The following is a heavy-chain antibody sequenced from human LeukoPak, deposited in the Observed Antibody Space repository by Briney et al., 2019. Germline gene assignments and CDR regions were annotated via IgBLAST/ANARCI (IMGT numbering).Heavy chain of an antibody. J-gene: IGHJ3*01. CDR1: GFSFSSYA. CDR2: ISAGGRT. Sequence: GGSLRLSCVVPGFSFSSYAMAWVRQAPGKGLEWVSSISAGGRTYYADSGKGRFTISRDNSKETVFLQMNSLRAEDTAHYYCAKGKVNHDGAFDFWGQGTTVTVSS. V-gene: IGHV3-23*01. CDR3: AKGKVNHDGAFDF. D-gene: IGHD3-16*01.